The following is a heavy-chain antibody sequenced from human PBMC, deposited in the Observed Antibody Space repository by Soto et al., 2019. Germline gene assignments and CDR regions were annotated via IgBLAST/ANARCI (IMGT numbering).Heavy chain of an antibody. D-gene: IGHD6-6*01. CDR3: ARGSSIAGLYYGMDV. CDR1: GGSLSSYY. Sequence: SETLSLTCVVSGGSLSSYYWSWIRQPPGKGLEWIGYIYYSGSTNYNPSLKSRVTISVDTSKNQFSLKLNSVTAADTAVYYCARGSSIAGLYYGMDVWGQGTTVTVSS. CDR2: IYYSGST. V-gene: IGHV4-59*01. J-gene: IGHJ6*02.